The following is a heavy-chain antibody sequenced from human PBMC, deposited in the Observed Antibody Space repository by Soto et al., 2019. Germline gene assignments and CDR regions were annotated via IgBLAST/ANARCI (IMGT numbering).Heavy chain of an antibody. Sequence: SETLSLTCTVSSDSISSYYWIWIRQPSGKGLEWIGRIYTSGNTQYNPSLWSRVTMSVDTSKNQLSLKLSSVTAADTAVYFCAGDKGYYYDGMDVWGQGTTVTVSS. CDR1: SDSISSYY. CDR3: AGDKGYYYDGMDV. J-gene: IGHJ6*02. CDR2: IYTSGNT. V-gene: IGHV4-4*07. D-gene: IGHD3-22*01.